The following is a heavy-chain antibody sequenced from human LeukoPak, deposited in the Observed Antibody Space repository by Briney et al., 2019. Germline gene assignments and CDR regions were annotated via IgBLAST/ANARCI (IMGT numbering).Heavy chain of an antibody. CDR1: GFTFSSYA. CDR3: AKSHASSPGYSSSPVSFDY. Sequence: GGSLRLSCAASGFTFSSYAMSWVCQAPGKGLEWVSAISGSGGSTYYADSVKGRFTISRDNSKNTLYLQMNSLRAEDTAVYYCAKSHASSPGYSSSPVSFDYWGQGTLVTVSS. D-gene: IGHD6-13*01. J-gene: IGHJ4*02. CDR2: ISGSGGST. V-gene: IGHV3-23*01.